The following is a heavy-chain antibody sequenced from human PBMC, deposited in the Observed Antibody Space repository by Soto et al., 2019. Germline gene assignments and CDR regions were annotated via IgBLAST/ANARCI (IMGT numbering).Heavy chain of an antibody. Sequence: QVQLQESGPGLVKPSQTLSLTCTVSGGSISSGGYYWSWIRQHPGKGLEWIGYIYYSGSTYYNPSLKSRVTISVDTAKNQFSLKLSSVTAADTAVYYCARVSGQQLVIPGVWFDPWGQGTLVTVSS. CDR3: ARVSGQQLVIPGVWFDP. J-gene: IGHJ5*02. CDR2: IYYSGST. CDR1: GGSISSGGYY. D-gene: IGHD6-13*01. V-gene: IGHV4-31*03.